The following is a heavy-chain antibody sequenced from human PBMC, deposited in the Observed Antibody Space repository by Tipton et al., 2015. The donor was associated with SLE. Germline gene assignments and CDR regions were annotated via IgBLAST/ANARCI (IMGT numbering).Heavy chain of an antibody. CDR1: GASIIDHY. CDR2: IYTNENT. J-gene: IGHJ2*01. V-gene: IGHV4-4*07. D-gene: IGHD4-11*01. Sequence: TLSLTCTVSGASIIDHYWNWIRQTPGKGLEWIGRIYTNENTNYNPSLKSRVTMSVDTSKNHFSLKLISVTAADTAVYYCAREFLNPVTTVHYYFDLWGRGTLVTVSS. CDR3: AREFLNPVTTVHYYFDL.